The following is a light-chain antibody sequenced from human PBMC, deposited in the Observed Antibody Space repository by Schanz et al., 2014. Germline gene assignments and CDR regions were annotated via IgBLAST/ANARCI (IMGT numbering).Light chain of an antibody. Sequence: QSALTQPASVSGSPGQSITISCTGTSSDVGTSNLLSWYQQYPGKAPKLLIYDVIKRPSGVSNRFSGSKSGNTASLTISGLQAEDEADYYCCSYAGGSTYVFGTGTKLTVL. CDR1: SSDVGTSNL. CDR3: CSYAGGSTYV. CDR2: DVI. J-gene: IGLJ1*01. V-gene: IGLV2-23*02.